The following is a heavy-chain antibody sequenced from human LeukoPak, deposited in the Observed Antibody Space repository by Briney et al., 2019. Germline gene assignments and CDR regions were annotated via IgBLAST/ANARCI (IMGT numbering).Heavy chain of an antibody. CDR2: IYTSGST. CDR3: ARYYGSGSHSFDY. CDR1: GGSISSGSYY. D-gene: IGHD3-10*01. V-gene: IGHV4-61*02. J-gene: IGHJ4*02. Sequence: SETLSLTCTVSGGSISSGSYYWSWIRQPAGKGLEWIGRIYTSGSTNYNPSLKSRVTISVDTSKNQFSLKLSSVTAADTAVYYRARYYGSGSHSFDYWGQGTLVTVSS.